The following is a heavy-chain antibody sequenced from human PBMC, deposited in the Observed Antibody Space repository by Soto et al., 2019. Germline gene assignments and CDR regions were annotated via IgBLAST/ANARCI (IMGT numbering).Heavy chain of an antibody. Sequence: GGSLRLSCAASGFTFRSYWMALVRQPTGKGLEWVANIDKDGTEKNYVDSVKGRFTISRDNVKNSLYLQMDSLRTEDTAVYYCARDLYRSSSNYYGSEFDYWGQGALVTVSS. V-gene: IGHV3-7*01. J-gene: IGHJ4*02. D-gene: IGHD3-10*01. CDR3: ARDLYRSSSNYYGSEFDY. CDR2: IDKDGTEK. CDR1: GFTFRSYW.